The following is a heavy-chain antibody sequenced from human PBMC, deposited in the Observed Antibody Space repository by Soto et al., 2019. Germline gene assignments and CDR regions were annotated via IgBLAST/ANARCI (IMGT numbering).Heavy chain of an antibody. CDR2: ISYDGSDK. CDR3: ARGGSVGVSRKGFDP. Sequence: QVQLVESGGGVVQPGRSLRLSCAASGFTFSSYHMHWVRQAPGKGLEWVAAISYDGSDKYYADSVKGRFTISRDNSKNTLYLQMNSLRAEDTSVLCCARGGSVGVSRKGFDPWGQGTLVTVSS. CDR1: GFTFSSYH. D-gene: IGHD1-26*01. V-gene: IGHV3-30-3*01. J-gene: IGHJ5*02.